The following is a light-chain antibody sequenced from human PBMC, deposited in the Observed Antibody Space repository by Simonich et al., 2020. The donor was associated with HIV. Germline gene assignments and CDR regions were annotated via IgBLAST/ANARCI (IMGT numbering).Light chain of an antibody. CDR2: GAS. Sequence: EIVMTQSPATLSVSPGERATLSCRASQSVSSNLAWYQQKPGQALRLLIYGASTRATGIPARFSGSGSGTEFTLTIRSLQSEDFAVYYCQQYSSSSFSFGGGTTVEIK. J-gene: IGKJ4*01. CDR3: QQYSSSSFS. V-gene: IGKV3-15*01. CDR1: QSVSSN.